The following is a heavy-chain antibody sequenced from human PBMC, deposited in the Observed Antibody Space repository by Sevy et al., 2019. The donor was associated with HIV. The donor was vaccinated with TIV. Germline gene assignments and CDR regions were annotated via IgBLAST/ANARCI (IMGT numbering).Heavy chain of an antibody. V-gene: IGHV4-38-2*01. D-gene: IGHD4-4*01. Sequence: SETLSLTCAVSGYSMSSTDYWGWIRQPPGKGLGWIGSVFHSGRTYYKSSLKSRVTISVDTSKSQFSLKMTSVTATDTAVYYCAKMPRDSGGNYYYFDYWGQGTLVTVSS. CDR3: AKMPRDSGGNYYYFDY. J-gene: IGHJ4*02. CDR2: VFHSGRT. CDR1: GYSMSSTDY.